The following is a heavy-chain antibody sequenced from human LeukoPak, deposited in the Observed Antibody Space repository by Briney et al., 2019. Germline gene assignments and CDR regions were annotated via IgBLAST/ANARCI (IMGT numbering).Heavy chain of an antibody. V-gene: IGHV3-48*03. Sequence: PGGSLRLSCAASGFTFSTYEMSWVRQAPGKGLEWVSYISPSGSTIHYADSVKGRFSISRDNAKNSLYLQMNGLRAEDTAVYYCARDGGDYYDSSGYPFHHWGQGTLVTVSS. CDR1: GFTFSTYE. CDR2: ISPSGSTI. CDR3: ARDGGDYYDSSGYPFHH. J-gene: IGHJ1*01. D-gene: IGHD3-22*01.